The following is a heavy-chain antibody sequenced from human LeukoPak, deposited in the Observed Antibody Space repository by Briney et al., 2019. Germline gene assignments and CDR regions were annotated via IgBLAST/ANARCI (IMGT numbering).Heavy chain of an antibody. Sequence: PSETLSLTCTVSGGSISSGDYYWSWIRQPPGKGLEWIGYIYYSGSTYCNPSLRTRVTISVDTSKNQFSLKLSSVTAADTAVYYCARAGPGFCSSTSCSASNWFDPWGQGTLVTVSS. J-gene: IGHJ5*02. D-gene: IGHD2-2*01. CDR3: ARAGPGFCSSTSCSASNWFDP. V-gene: IGHV4-30-4*01. CDR2: IYYSGST. CDR1: GGSISSGDYY.